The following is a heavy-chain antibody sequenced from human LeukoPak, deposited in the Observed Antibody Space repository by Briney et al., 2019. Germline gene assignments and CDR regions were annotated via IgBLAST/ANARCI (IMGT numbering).Heavy chain of an antibody. D-gene: IGHD6-13*01. CDR3: ARDQGGAAAAKYYFDY. Sequence: SQTLSLTCAISGDSVSSNSAAWNWIRQSPSRGLEWLGRTYYRSKWYNDYAVSVKSRITISPDTSKNQFSLQLNSVTPEDTAVYYCARDQGGAAAAKYYFDYWGQGTLVTVSS. CDR1: GDSVSSNSAA. V-gene: IGHV6-1*01. CDR2: TYYRSKWYN. J-gene: IGHJ4*02.